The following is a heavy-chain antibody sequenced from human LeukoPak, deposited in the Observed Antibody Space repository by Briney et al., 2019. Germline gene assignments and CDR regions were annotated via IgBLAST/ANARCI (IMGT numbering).Heavy chain of an antibody. D-gene: IGHD6-19*01. CDR2: INPNSGGT. V-gene: IGHV1-2*02. J-gene: IGHJ4*02. Sequence: ASVRVSCKASGYTFTGYYMHWVRQAPGQGLEWMGWINPNSGGTNYAQKFQGRVTMTRDTSISTAYMELSRLRSDDTAVYYCAIAVAGGGFPLLVDYWGQGTLVTVSS. CDR3: AIAVAGGGFPLLVDY. CDR1: GYTFTGYY.